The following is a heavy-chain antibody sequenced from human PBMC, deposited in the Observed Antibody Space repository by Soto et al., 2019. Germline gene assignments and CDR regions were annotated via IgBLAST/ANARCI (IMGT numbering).Heavy chain of an antibody. CDR2: IYRDGNT. V-gene: IGHV3-53*01. Sequence: GGSLRLSCAASTSGFGGSNYMTWVRQAPGKGLEWVSVIYRDGNTYYVDSVKGRFTISRDNSKNTLYLQMNSLRGEDTAVYYCARGRFGMDVWGQGTTVTVSS. CDR3: ARGRFGMDV. CDR1: TSGFGGSNY. J-gene: IGHJ6*02.